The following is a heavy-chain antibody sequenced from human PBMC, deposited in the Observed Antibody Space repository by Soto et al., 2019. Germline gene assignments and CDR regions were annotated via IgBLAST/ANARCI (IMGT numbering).Heavy chain of an antibody. V-gene: IGHV3-48*01. CDR1: GFAFSDYS. CDR3: ARTYHDYVWGTYPLDS. J-gene: IGHJ4*02. CDR2: IKNSSSTI. Sequence: GGSLSLSCAASGFAFSDYSMNWVRQSPGKGLEWLSYIKNSSSTIYYADSVKGRFTISRDNAKNLVFLHMASLRAEDTALYYCARTYHDYVWGTYPLDSWGPGTLVTVSS. D-gene: IGHD3-16*02.